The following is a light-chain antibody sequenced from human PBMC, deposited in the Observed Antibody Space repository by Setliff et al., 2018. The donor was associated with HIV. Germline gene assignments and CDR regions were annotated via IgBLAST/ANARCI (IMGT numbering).Light chain of an antibody. V-gene: IGLV2-14*01. CDR1: SRDVGGYNY. CDR2: EVR. CDR3: SSYAITNTLP. J-gene: IGLJ1*01. Sequence: QSALTQPASVSGSPGQSITISCTGTSRDVGGYNYVSWYQQHPGKAPKLMIYEVRNRPSGVSKRFSGSKSGNTASLTISGLQTEDEADYYCSSYAITNTLPFGTGTKVTVL.